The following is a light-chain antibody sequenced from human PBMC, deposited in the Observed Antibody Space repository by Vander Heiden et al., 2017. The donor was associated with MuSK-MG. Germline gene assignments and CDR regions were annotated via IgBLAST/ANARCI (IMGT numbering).Light chain of an antibody. V-gene: IGKV4-1*01. Sequence: DIELTQSPDTLTVSLGERATINCKSSRSLFYNSNNQNYLAWYQKRPGQPPKVLLYWASTRESGVPDRFIGSGSGTDFTLTITSLQAEDVAVYFCQQDYANPLTFGAGTRVEMK. J-gene: IGKJ4*01. CDR3: QQDYANPLT. CDR2: WAS. CDR1: RSLFYNSNNQNY.